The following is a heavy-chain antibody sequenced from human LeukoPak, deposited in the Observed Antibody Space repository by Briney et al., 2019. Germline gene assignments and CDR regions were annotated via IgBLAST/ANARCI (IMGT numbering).Heavy chain of an antibody. J-gene: IGHJ6*02. CDR3: ARGGGANPDEYYYYGMDV. Sequence: PSETLSLTCAVYGGSFSGYYWSWIRQPPGKGLEWIGEINHSGSTNYNPSLKSRVTISVDTSKNQFSLKLSSVTAADTAVYYCARGGGANPDEYYYYGMDVWGQGTTVTVSS. CDR1: GGSFSGYY. V-gene: IGHV4-34*01. CDR2: INHSGST. D-gene: IGHD3-16*01.